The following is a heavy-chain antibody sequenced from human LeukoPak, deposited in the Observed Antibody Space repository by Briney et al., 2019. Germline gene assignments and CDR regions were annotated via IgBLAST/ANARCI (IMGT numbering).Heavy chain of an antibody. Sequence: PGGSLRLSCAASGFTSSSYWMHWVRQAPGKGLEWVSAISGSGGSTYYADSVKGRFTISRDNSKNTLYLQMNSLRAEDTAVYYCAKVGQRAAAGLRGQGTLVTVSS. CDR2: ISGSGGST. CDR1: GFTSSSYW. CDR3: AKVGQRAAAGL. V-gene: IGHV3-23*01. J-gene: IGHJ4*02. D-gene: IGHD6-13*01.